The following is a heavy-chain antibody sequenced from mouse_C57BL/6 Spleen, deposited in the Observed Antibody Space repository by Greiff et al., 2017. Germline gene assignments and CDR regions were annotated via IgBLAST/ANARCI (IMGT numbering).Heavy chain of an antibody. CDR3: TRYVMVTYYAMDD. CDR1: GYTFTDYE. Sequence: QVQLQQSGAELVRPGASVTLSCKASGYTFTDYEMHWVKQTPVHGLEWIGAIDPETGGTAYNQKFKGKAILTADKSSSTAYMELRSLTSEDSAVYYCTRYVMVTYYAMDDWGQGTSVTVSS. V-gene: IGHV1-15*01. D-gene: IGHD2-2*01. J-gene: IGHJ4*01. CDR2: IDPETGGT.